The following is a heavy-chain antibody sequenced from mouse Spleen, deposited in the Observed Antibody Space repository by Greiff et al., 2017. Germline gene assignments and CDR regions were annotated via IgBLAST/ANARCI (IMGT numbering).Heavy chain of an antibody. Sequence: QVQLQQSGAELVRPGASVTLSCKASGYTFTDYEMHWVKQTPVHGLEWIGAIDPETGGTAYNQKFKGKATLTADKSSSTAYMELRSLTSEDSAVYYCTRGTGTNYAMDYWGQGTSVTVSS. D-gene: IGHD4-1*01. CDR2: IDPETGGT. CDR1: GYTFTDYE. V-gene: IGHV1-15*01. J-gene: IGHJ4*01. CDR3: TRGTGTNYAMDY.